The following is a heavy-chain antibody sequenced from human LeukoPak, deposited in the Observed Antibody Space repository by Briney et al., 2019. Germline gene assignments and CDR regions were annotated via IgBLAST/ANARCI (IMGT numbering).Heavy chain of an antibody. D-gene: IGHD3-3*01. CDR2: IYTTGST. CDR3: ARSHLRFLEWPLEGPYYYYYMDV. CDR1: GGSISSYS. V-gene: IGHV4-4*07. J-gene: IGHJ6*03. Sequence: SETLSLTCTVSGGSISSYSWSWIRQPAGKGLEWIGRIYTTGSTNYNPSLKSRVTMSVDTSKNQFSLKLSSVTAADTAVYYCARSHLRFLEWPLEGPYYYYYMDVWGKGTTVTVSS.